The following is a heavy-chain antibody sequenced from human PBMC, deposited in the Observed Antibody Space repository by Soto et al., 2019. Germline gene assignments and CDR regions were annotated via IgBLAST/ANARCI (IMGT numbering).Heavy chain of an antibody. J-gene: IGHJ6*04. CDR2: IKYSGTT. V-gene: IGHV4-39*07. CDR1: GGSISSSSCH. CDR3: ARYKSNYYYGMDV. Sequence: SETLSLTCTVSGGSISSSSCHWGWIRQPPGKGLEWIASIKYSGTTFYNPSLKSRVTLSVDTSKNQFSLKLSSVTAADTAVYYCARYKSNYYYGMDVWGKGTRVTVSS. D-gene: IGHD1-20*01.